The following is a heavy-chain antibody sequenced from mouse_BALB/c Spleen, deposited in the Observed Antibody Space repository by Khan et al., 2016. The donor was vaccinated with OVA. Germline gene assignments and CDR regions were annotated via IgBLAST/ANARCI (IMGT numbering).Heavy chain of an antibody. CDR1: GFTFSSYG. CDR3: ATSYYYGYYFEY. Sequence: EVELVESGGGLVQPGGSRKLSCAASGFTFSSYGMHWVRQAPEKGLVWVAYISGDSSTIYYTDTVKGRFTISRDNPKNTLSLQMTSLMSEDTAMYYGATSYYYGYYFEYWGPGTTLTVSS. D-gene: IGHD1-1*01. CDR2: ISGDSSTI. V-gene: IGHV5-17*02. J-gene: IGHJ2*01.